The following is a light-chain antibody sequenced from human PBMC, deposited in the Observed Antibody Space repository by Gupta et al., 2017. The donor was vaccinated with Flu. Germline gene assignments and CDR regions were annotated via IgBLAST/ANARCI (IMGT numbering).Light chain of an antibody. CDR2: KGS. Sequence: DVVMTQSPLSLPVTLGQSASISCRSSQSLEYSDGNTYLNWFHQRPGQSPRRIIYKGSHRDSGVTDRFSGSGEGNDFTLRSSRGEDEDGGVYYGNQGKSQFTFGHGTXVDIK. V-gene: IGKV2-30*01. CDR1: QSLEYSDGNTY. CDR3: NQGKSQFT. J-gene: IGKJ3*01.